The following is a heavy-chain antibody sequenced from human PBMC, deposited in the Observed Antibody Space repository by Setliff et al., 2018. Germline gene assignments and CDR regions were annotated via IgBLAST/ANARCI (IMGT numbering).Heavy chain of an antibody. CDR2: MYNSGST. D-gene: IGHD3-3*01. V-gene: IGHV4-59*08. CDR3: ARMSGFQYMDV. J-gene: IGHJ6*03. CDR1: GGSITSDY. Sequence: PSETLSLTCSVSGGSITSDYWSWIRQPPGKGLEWIGYMYNSGSTNYNPSLKSRVTISVDRSKNQFSLKLTSVTAADTAVYYCARMSGFQYMDVWGKGTTVTVSS.